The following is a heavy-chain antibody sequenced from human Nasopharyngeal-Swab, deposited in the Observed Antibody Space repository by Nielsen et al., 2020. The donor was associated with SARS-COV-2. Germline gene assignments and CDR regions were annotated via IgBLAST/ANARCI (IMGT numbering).Heavy chain of an antibody. CDR1: GFTFSSYR. CDR3: ARDSRGYSYGYIYFDY. CDR2: IKQDGSEK. D-gene: IGHD5-18*01. J-gene: IGHJ4*02. Sequence: GESLKISCAASGFTFSSYRMSWVRQAPGKGLERVANIKQDGSEKYYVDSVKGRFTITRDNAKNSLYLQMNSLRADDTAVYYCARDSRGYSYGYIYFDYWGQGTLVTVSS. V-gene: IGHV3-7*03.